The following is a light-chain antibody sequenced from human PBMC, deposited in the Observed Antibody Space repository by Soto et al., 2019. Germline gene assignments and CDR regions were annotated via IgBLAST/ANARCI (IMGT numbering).Light chain of an antibody. CDR1: QSISNN. Sequence: EIVMTQCPDTLSVSPGERATLSCRARQSISNNLAWYQQKPGQAPRLLIYGASTRTTGIPARFSGSGSGTEFTLTISSLQSEDFVVYYCQQYNNWPYTFGQGTKLEIK. J-gene: IGKJ2*01. CDR3: QQYNNWPYT. V-gene: IGKV3-15*01. CDR2: GAS.